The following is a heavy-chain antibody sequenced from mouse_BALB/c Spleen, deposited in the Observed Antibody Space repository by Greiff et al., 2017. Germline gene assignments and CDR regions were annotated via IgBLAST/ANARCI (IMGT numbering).Heavy chain of an antibody. CDR3: ASGYENWFAY. D-gene: IGHD2-14*01. Sequence: EVQLQESGPGLVKPSQSLSPTCSVTGYPIPSVYYWNCIRQFPGNKLECMGYLSYDGSNNYNPSLKNRISITRDTSMNQFFLKLNSVTTEDTATYYCASGYENWFAYWGQGTLVTVSA. V-gene: IGHV3-6*02. CDR2: LSYDGSN. CDR1: GYPIPSVYY. J-gene: IGHJ3*01.